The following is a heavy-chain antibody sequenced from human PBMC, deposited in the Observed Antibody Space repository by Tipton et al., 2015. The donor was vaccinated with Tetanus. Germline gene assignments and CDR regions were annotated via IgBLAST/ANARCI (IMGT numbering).Heavy chain of an antibody. CDR1: GGFISSYNYY. Sequence: TLSLTCTVSGGFISSYNYYWGWIRQAPGKGLEWIGSIYYMGSPYYNPSLRSRDTMSVDTSKMQFSQKLGSVTAADTAVYYCARLSSSSNDAHAFDIWGPGTIVTVSS. V-gene: IGHV4-39*01. CDR3: ARLSSSSNDAHAFDI. CDR2: IYYMGSP. D-gene: IGHD6-19*01. J-gene: IGHJ3*02.